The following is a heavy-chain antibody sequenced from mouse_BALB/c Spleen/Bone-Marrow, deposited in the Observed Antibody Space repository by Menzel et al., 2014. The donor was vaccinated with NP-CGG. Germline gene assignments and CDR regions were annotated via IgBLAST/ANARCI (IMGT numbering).Heavy chain of an antibody. D-gene: IGHD1-1*01. Sequence: EVKLMESGGGLVQPGGSLKLSCAASGFTFSRYGMSWVRQTPDKRLELVATINSNGGSTYYPDSVKGRFTISRDNAKNTLYLQMSSLRSEDTAMYYCARDYYGSSDYWGQGTTLTVSS. V-gene: IGHV5-6-3*01. CDR3: ARDYYGSSDY. J-gene: IGHJ2*01. CDR1: GFTFSRYG. CDR2: INSNGGST.